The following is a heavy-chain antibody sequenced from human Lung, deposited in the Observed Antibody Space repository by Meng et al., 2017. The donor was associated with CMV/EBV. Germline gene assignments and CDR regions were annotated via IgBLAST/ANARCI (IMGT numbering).Heavy chain of an antibody. Sequence: GGSLRLSXAASGFTFGSHSMNWVRQAPGKGLEWVSSITGDSTYKHYADSLKGRFTISRDNAKNSLYLQMNSLRVEDTAVYYCARDSDDYDFWSAYYTDAFDFWGQGTMVTVSS. CDR2: ITGDSTYK. CDR1: GFTFGSHS. J-gene: IGHJ3*01. D-gene: IGHD3-3*01. V-gene: IGHV3-21*01. CDR3: ARDSDDYDFWSAYYTDAFDF.